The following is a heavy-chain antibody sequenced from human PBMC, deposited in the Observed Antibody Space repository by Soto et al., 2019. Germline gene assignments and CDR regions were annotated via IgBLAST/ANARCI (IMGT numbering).Heavy chain of an antibody. V-gene: IGHV3-48*03. CDR1: LFPFIGYE. J-gene: IGHJ3*02. CDR2: ISSSGSTI. CDR3: ARDPGSPVDAFDI. D-gene: IGHD3-10*01. Sequence: SLSLSFAASLFPFIGYEMNWFRQAPGKGLEWVSYISSSGSTIYYADSVKGRFTISRDNAKNSLYLQMNSLRAEDTAVYYCARDPGSPVDAFDIWGQGTMVTGSS.